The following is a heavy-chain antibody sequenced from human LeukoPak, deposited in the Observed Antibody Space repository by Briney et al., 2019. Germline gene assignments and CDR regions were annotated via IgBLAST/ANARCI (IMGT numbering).Heavy chain of an antibody. CDR1: GFTFGDYA. J-gene: IGHJ6*04. CDR2: IRSKAYGGTT. Sequence: GGSLRLSCTASGFTFGDYAMSWVRQAPGKGLEWVGFIRSKAYGGTTEYAASVKGRFTISRDDSKSIAYLQMNSLETEDTAVYYCTKYSSSHGMDVWGKGTTVTVSS. V-gene: IGHV3-49*04. CDR3: TKYSSSHGMDV. D-gene: IGHD6-13*01.